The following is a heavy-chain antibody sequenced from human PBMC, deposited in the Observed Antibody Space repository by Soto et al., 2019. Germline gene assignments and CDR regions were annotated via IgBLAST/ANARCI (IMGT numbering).Heavy chain of an antibody. D-gene: IGHD6-13*01. CDR1: GGSISSSSNY. V-gene: IGHV4-39*01. CDR3: ARQSAGSYSSGWYGPGAFDI. CDR2: IYYSGST. Sequence: SETLSLTCTVSGGSISSSSNYWGWIRQPPGKGLEWIGSIYYSGSTYYNPSLKSRVTISVDTSKNQFSLKLSSVTAADTAVYYCARQSAGSYSSGWYGPGAFDIWGQGTMVTVSS. J-gene: IGHJ3*02.